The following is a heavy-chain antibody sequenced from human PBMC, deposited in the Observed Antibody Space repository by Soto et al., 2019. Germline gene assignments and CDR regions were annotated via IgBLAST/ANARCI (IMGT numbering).Heavy chain of an antibody. Sequence: QVQLQESGPGLVKPSQTLSLTCTVSGGSISSGDYYWSWIRQPPGKGLEWIGYIYYSGSTYYNPSLKSRVTISVDTSKNQFSLKLSSVTAADTAVYYCARDQSIVVGYWYFDLWGRGTLVTVSS. V-gene: IGHV4-30-4*01. CDR2: IYYSGST. CDR3: ARDQSIVVGYWYFDL. CDR1: GGSISSGDYY. J-gene: IGHJ2*01. D-gene: IGHD3-22*01.